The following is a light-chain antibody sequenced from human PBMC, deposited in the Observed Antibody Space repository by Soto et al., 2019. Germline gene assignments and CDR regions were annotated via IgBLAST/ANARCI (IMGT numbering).Light chain of an antibody. V-gene: IGKV1-27*01. J-gene: IGKJ1*01. CDR2: AAS. Sequence: DIQMTQSPSSLSASVGDRVTITCRASQGISNYLAWYQQKPGKVPKLLIYAASTLQSGVPSRFSGSGSGTGFTLTISGLQPEAVATYYYQKYNSVPPWTFGQGTKVEIK. CDR3: QKYNSVPPWT. CDR1: QGISNY.